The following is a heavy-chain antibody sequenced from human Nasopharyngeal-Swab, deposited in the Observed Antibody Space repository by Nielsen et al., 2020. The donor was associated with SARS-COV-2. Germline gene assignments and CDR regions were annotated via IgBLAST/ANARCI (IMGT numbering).Heavy chain of an antibody. D-gene: IGHD2-2*02. Sequence: WIRQPPGKGLEWVSYISSSSSTKYYADSVKRRFTISRDNAKNSLYLQMNSLRDEDTAVYYCARDAIVVVPAAIQYWGQGTLVAVSS. V-gene: IGHV3-11*04. CDR3: ARDAIVVVPAAIQY. CDR2: ISSSSSTK. J-gene: IGHJ4*02.